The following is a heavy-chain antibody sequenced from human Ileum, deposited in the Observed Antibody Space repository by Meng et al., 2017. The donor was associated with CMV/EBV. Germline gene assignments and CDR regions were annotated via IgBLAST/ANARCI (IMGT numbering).Heavy chain of an antibody. V-gene: IGHV1-69*10. J-gene: IGHJ5*02. D-gene: IGHD3-3*01. CDR2: IIPILGIA. CDR1: GGTFSSYA. Sequence: SVKVSCKASGGTFSSYAISWVRQAPGQGLEWMGGIIPILGIANYAQKFQGRVTITADKSTSTAYMELSSLRSEDTAVYYCAKDWRDFWSGLGRVDPWGQGILVTVSS. CDR3: AKDWRDFWSGLGRVDP.